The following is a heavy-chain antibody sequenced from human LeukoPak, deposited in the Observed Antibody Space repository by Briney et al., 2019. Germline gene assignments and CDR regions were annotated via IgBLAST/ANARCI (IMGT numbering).Heavy chain of an antibody. CDR2: FDPEDGET. V-gene: IGHV1-24*01. J-gene: IGHJ4*02. CDR3: ARDRGTYIVVVPAACLDY. Sequence: ASVKVSCKVSGYTLTELSMHWVRQAPGKGLEWMGGFDPEDGETIYAQKFQGRVTMTEDTSTDTAYMELSSLRSEDTAVYYCARDRGTYIVVVPAACLDYWGQGTLVTVSS. D-gene: IGHD2-2*01. CDR1: GYTLTELS.